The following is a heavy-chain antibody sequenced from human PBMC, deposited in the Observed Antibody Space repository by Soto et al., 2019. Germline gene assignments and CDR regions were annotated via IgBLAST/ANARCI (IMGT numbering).Heavy chain of an antibody. CDR1: GGSISSGDYY. CDR2: IYYSGST. J-gene: IGHJ4*02. Sequence: SETLSLTCTVSGGSISSGDYYWSWIRQPPGKGLEWIGYIYYSGSTYYNPSLKSRVTISVDTSKNQFSLKLRSVTAADTAVYYCAALFSSGWYPEYWGQGTLVTFSS. CDR3: AALFSSGWYPEY. V-gene: IGHV4-30-4*01. D-gene: IGHD6-13*01.